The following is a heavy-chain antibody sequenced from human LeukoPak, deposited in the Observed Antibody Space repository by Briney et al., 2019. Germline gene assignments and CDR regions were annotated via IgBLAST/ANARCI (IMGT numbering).Heavy chain of an antibody. D-gene: IGHD3-10*01. CDR3: AKQLGGFGDPDAFDI. Sequence: GGSLRLSCAASGFTFSSYGISWVRQAPGKGLEWVSAISGSGGSTYYADSVKGRFTISRDNSKNTLYLQMNSLRAEDTAVYYCAKQLGGFGDPDAFDIWGQGTMVTVSS. J-gene: IGHJ3*02. CDR2: ISGSGGST. V-gene: IGHV3-23*01. CDR1: GFTFSSYG.